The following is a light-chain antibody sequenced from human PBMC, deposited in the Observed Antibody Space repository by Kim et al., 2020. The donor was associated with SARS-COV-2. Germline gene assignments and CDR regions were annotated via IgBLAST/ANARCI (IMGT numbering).Light chain of an antibody. V-gene: IGKV3-11*01. Sequence: EIVLTQSPATLSLSPGERATLSCRASQSVSSNLAWYQQKPGQAPRLLIYDASNRATGIPARFSGSGSGTDFTLTISSLEPEDFAVYYCHQRSNWPRALTFGGGTKVDIK. CDR1: QSVSSN. J-gene: IGKJ4*01. CDR3: HQRSNWPRALT. CDR2: DAS.